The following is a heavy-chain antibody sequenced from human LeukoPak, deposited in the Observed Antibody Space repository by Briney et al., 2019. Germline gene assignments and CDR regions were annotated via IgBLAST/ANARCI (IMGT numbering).Heavy chain of an antibody. J-gene: IGHJ6*03. V-gene: IGHV3-30*02. CDR1: GFTFSSYA. CDR2: IRYDGSNK. CDR3: AKDGQIVVVTGYYYYMDV. Sequence: GGSLRLSCAASGFTFSSYAMSWVRQAPGKGLEWVAFIRYDGSNKYYADSVKGRFTISRDNSKNTLYLQMNSLRAEDTAVYYCAKDGQIVVVTGYYYYMDVWGKGTTVTVPS. D-gene: IGHD3-22*01.